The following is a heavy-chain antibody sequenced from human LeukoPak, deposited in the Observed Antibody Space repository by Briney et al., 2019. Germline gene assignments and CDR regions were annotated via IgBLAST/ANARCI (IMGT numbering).Heavy chain of an antibody. J-gene: IGHJ6*03. V-gene: IGHV4-61*01. D-gene: IGHD3-16*01. Sequence: SETLSLTCTASGGSISSSSYYWGWIRQPPGKGLKWIGNIYYSGYTTYSPSLRSRVTISVDTSKNQFSLKLSSVTAADTAVYYCARETSQKGAHYMDVWGKGTTITISS. CDR1: GGSISSSSYY. CDR3: ARETSQKGAHYMDV. CDR2: IYYSGYT.